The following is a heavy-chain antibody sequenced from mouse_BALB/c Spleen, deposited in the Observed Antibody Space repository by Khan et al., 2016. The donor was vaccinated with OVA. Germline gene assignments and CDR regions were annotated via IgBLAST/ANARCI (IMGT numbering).Heavy chain of an antibody. CDR1: GYTFTTYW. J-gene: IGHJ2*01. CDR3: KRERIDY. CDR2: INPTSGYT. V-gene: IGHV1-7*01. Sequence: QVQLQESGAELAKPGASVKMSCKASGYTFTTYWMHWVKQRPGQGLEWIGYINPTSGYTDYNDKFKDRATLSADKSSSTAYMQLNSLTSEDSAVYDSKRERIDYWGQGTMLTVSA.